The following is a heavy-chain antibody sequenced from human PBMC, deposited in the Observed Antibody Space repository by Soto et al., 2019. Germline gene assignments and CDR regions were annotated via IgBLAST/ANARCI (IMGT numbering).Heavy chain of an antibody. CDR1: GYTLTELS. D-gene: IGHD3-22*01. Sequence: ASVKVSCKXSGYTLTELSMHWVRQAPGKGLEWMGGFDPEDGETIYAQKFQGRVTMTEDTSTDTAYMELSSLRSEDTAVYYCATRPYYHSSGYGPWDYWGQGTLVTVSS. CDR3: ATRPYYHSSGYGPWDY. J-gene: IGHJ4*02. V-gene: IGHV1-24*01. CDR2: FDPEDGET.